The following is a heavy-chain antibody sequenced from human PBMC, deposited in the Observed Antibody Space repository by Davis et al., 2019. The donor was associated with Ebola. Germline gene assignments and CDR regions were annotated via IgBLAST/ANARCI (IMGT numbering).Heavy chain of an antibody. CDR2: IYSGGST. J-gene: IGHJ4*02. Sequence: GESLKISCAASGFTVSSNYMSWVRQAPGKGLEWVSVIYSGGSTYYADSVKGRFTISRDNSQNTLDLQMNSLRAEDTAVYYCAKDCITSCYTNRWGQGTLVTVSS. D-gene: IGHD2-2*02. CDR1: GFTVSSNY. V-gene: IGHV3-66*01. CDR3: AKDCITSCYTNR.